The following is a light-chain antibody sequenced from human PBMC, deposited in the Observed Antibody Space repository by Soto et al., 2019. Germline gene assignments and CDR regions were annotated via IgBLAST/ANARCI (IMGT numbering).Light chain of an antibody. CDR3: SSYTSSSTKL. V-gene: IGLV2-14*01. CDR2: EVS. CDR1: SNDVGGYKY. J-gene: IGLJ2*01. Sequence: QSVLTQPASVSGSPGQSITISCTGTSNDVGGYKYVSWYQHHPGKAPKLIIYEVSNRPSGVSNRFSGSKSGNTASLTISGLQAEDEADYYCSSYTSSSTKLFGGGTKVTVL.